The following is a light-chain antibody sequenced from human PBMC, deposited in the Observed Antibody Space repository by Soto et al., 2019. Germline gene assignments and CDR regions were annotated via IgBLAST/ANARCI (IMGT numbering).Light chain of an antibody. Sequence: QSVLTQPASVSGSPGQTITISCTGTSSDVGGYAYVSWYQQYPGKVPKLVISEVSNRPSGVSHRFSGSRSGNTASLTISGLQAEDEDDYHCSSYTSSTTPVFGGGTKLTVL. CDR2: EVS. J-gene: IGLJ2*01. CDR3: SSYTSSTTPV. V-gene: IGLV2-14*01. CDR1: SSDVGGYAY.